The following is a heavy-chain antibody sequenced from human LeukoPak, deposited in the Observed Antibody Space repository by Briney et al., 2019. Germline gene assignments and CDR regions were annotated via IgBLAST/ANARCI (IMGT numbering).Heavy chain of an antibody. CDR3: ARGVGNYRYYFDS. CDR2: IYSGGIT. D-gene: IGHD3-22*01. J-gene: IGHJ4*02. CDR1: GFIVSSNY. Sequence: GGSLRLSCAASGFIVSSNYMTWVRQAPGKGLEFVSLIYSGGITYYADSVKGRFTISRDNAKNSLSLQMNSLRAEDTAVYYCARGVGNYRYYFDSWGQGTLVTVSS. V-gene: IGHV3-53*01.